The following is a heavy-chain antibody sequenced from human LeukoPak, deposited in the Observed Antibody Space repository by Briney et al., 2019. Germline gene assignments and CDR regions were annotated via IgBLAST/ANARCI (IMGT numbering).Heavy chain of an antibody. CDR1: GYSFTSYW. Sequence: GESLKISCKGSGYSFTSYWIGWVRQMPGKGLEWMGIIYPGDSDTRYSPSFQGQVTISADKSISTAYLQWSSLKASDTAMYYCARHRESSVTTSPFGHYYMDVWGKGTTVTVSS. CDR3: ARHRESSVTTSPFGHYYMDV. V-gene: IGHV5-51*01. D-gene: IGHD4-17*01. J-gene: IGHJ6*03. CDR2: IYPGDSDT.